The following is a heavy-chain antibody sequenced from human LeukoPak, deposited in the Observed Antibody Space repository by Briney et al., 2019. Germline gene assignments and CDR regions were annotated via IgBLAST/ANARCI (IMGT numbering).Heavy chain of an antibody. V-gene: IGHV4-34*01. CDR2: INHSGST. Sequence: SETLSLTCAVYGGSFSGYYWSWIRQPPGKGLEWIGEINHSGSTNYNPSLKSRVTISVDTSKNQFSLRLSSVTAANTAVYYCARVLEGSSGQHWYFDLWGRGTLVTVSS. J-gene: IGHJ2*01. CDR3: ARVLEGSSGQHWYFDL. CDR1: GGSFSGYY. D-gene: IGHD6-19*01.